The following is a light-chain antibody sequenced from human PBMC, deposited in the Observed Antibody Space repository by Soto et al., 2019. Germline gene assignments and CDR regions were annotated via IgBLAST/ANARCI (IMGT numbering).Light chain of an antibody. Sequence: QSVLAQPPSASGTPGQRVTISCSGSNSNIGRNDVTWYQQLPGTAPQCLIYSNDQRPSGVPDRISGSRSGTSASLAISGLQSGDEADYYCAAWDDSLRAGVFGGGTKLTVL. J-gene: IGLJ2*01. CDR3: AAWDDSLRAGV. V-gene: IGLV1-44*01. CDR1: NSNIGRND. CDR2: SND.